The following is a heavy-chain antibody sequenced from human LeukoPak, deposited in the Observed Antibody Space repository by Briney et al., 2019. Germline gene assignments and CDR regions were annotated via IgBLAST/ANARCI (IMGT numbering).Heavy chain of an antibody. CDR1: GFTLSSYW. D-gene: IGHD3-10*01. J-gene: IGHJ6*03. V-gene: IGHV3-7*01. Sequence: GGSLRLSCAASGFTLSSYWMSWVRQAPGKGLEWVANIKQDGSEKYYVDSVKGRFTISRDNAKNSLYLQMNRLRVEDTAVYYCARIRFGESYAPKSYYYYYMDVWGIGTTVTISS. CDR3: ARIRFGESYAPKSYYYYYMDV. CDR2: IKQDGSEK.